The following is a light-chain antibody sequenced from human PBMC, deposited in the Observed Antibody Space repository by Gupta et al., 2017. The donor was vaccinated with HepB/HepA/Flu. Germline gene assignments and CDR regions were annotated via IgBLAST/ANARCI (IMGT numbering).Light chain of an antibody. CDR2: EVS. CDR1: SSDVGSNNL. V-gene: IGLV2-23*02. Sequence: QSALTQPASGSGSPGQSITISCTGTSSDVGSNNLVSWYQQHPGKAPKLMIYEVSERPSGVSNRFSGSKSGNTASLTISGLQAEDEADYYCSSYAGSSSFEVFGGGTKLTVL. J-gene: IGLJ3*02. CDR3: SSYAGSSSFEV.